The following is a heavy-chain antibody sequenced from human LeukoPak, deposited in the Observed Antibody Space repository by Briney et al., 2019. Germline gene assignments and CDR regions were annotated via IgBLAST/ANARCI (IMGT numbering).Heavy chain of an antibody. CDR2: ISGDGTSA. J-gene: IGHJ1*01. CDR3: ARAMNYDILTGYYNWDVEFQH. Sequence: GGSLRLSCAASGFTFSSYWMHWVRQAPGKGLVWVSRISGDGTSAGYADSVKGRFTISRDNAKNTLYLQMNSLRAEDTAVYYCARAMNYDILTGYYNWDVEFQHWGQGTLVTVSS. D-gene: IGHD3-9*01. CDR1: GFTFSSYW. V-gene: IGHV3-74*01.